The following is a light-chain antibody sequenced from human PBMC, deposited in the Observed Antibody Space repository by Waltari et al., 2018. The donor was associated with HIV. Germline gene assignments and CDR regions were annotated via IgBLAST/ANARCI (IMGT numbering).Light chain of an antibody. CDR2: GNS. V-gene: IGLV1-40*01. Sequence: QSVLTQPPSVSGAPGQRVTLSCTGSSSNIGAGYDVPWYQQLPGTAPKLLIYGNSNRPSGVPDRFSGSKSGTSASLAITGLQPDDETDYYCQSYDSSLSNWVFGGGTKVTVL. CDR1: SSNIGAGYD. CDR3: QSYDSSLSNWV. J-gene: IGLJ3*02.